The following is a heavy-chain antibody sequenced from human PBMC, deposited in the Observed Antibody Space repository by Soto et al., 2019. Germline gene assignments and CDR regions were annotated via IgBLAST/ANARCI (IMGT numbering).Heavy chain of an antibody. CDR1: GFTVSNNY. J-gene: IGHJ4*02. V-gene: IGHV3-53*01. CDR3: AAQRGGGGY. CDR2: IYSGGYT. D-gene: IGHD6-25*01. Sequence: EVQLVESGGGLIQPGGSLRLSCAVSGFTVSNNYMSWVRQAPGKGLEGVSVIYSGGYTAYGDSVKGRFTISRDNSKNTSYLQMNTRRADARAVFYGAAQRGGGGYWGQGTLVTVSS.